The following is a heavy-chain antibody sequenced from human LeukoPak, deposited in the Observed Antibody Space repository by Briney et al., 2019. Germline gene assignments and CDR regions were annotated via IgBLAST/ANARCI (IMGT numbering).Heavy chain of an antibody. CDR3: ATEVGYSGYDGADAFDI. J-gene: IGHJ3*02. CDR2: IYPGDSDT. Sequence: GESLKISCKGSGYSFTSYWIGWVRQMPGRGLGWMGIIYPGDSDTRYSPSFQGQVTISADKSISTAYLQWSSLKASDTAMYYCATEVGYSGYDGADAFDIWGQGTMVTVSS. V-gene: IGHV5-51*01. D-gene: IGHD5-12*01. CDR1: GYSFTSYW.